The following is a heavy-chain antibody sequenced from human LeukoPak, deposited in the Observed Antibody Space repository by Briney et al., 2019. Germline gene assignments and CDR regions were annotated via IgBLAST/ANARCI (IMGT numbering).Heavy chain of an antibody. V-gene: IGHV3-66*01. CDR3: ARFDIVATSGDY. CDR2: IYSGGST. Sequence: PGGSLRLSCAASGFTVSSNYMSWVRQAPGKGLEWVSVIYSGGSTYYADSVKGRFTISRDNSKNTLYLQMNSLRAEDTAVYYCARFDIVATSGDYWGQGTLVTVSS. CDR1: GFTVSSNY. D-gene: IGHD5-12*01. J-gene: IGHJ4*02.